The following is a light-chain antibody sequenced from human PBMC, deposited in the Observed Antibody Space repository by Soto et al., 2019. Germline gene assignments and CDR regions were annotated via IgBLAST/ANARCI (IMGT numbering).Light chain of an antibody. CDR3: CSYAGRSTYV. Sequence: QSVLTQPASVSGSPGQSITISCTGTSSDVGSYNLVSWYQQLPGKAPKLMIYEGNKRPSGVSNRFSGSKSGNTASLTISGLQAEDEADYYCCSYAGRSTYVCGTGTKLTVL. V-gene: IGLV2-23*01. J-gene: IGLJ1*01. CDR1: SSDVGSYNL. CDR2: EGN.